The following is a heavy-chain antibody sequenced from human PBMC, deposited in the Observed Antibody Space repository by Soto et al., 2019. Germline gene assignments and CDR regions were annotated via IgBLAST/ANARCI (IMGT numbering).Heavy chain of an antibody. J-gene: IGHJ6*02. CDR3: ARDQVGFYYGMDV. V-gene: IGHV4-61*01. Sequence: SETLSLTCTVSGGSVSSGSYYWSWIRQPPGKGLEWIGYIYYSGSTNHNPSLKSRVTISVDTSKNQFSLKLSSVTAADTTVYYCARDQVGFYYGMDVWGQGTTVTVSS. D-gene: IGHD2-15*01. CDR2: IYYSGST. CDR1: GGSVSSGSYY.